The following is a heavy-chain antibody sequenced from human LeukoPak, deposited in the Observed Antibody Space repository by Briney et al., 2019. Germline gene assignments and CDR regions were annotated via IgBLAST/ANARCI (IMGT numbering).Heavy chain of an antibody. V-gene: IGHV3-7*04. CDR1: GFTFSSYW. D-gene: IGHD3-22*01. CDR3: AGGSSGYYYFDY. CDR2: IKQDGSEK. J-gene: IGHJ4*02. Sequence: GGSLRLSCAASGFTFSSYWMSWVRQAPGQGLEWVANIKQDGSEKYYVDSVKGRFTISRDNAKNSLYLQMNSLRAEDTAVYYCAGGSSGYYYFDYWGQGTLVTVSS.